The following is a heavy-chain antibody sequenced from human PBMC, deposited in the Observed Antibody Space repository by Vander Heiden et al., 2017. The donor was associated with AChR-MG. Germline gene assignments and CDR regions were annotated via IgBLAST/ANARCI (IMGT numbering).Heavy chain of an antibody. CDR2: LNPNSGGT. J-gene: IGHJ5*02. V-gene: IGHV1-2*04. CDR1: GHTFTGYY. Sequence: QVQLVQSGAAVTKTGASVRVSCKASGHTFTGYYMHWVRQDPGEGLEWMGWLNPNSGGTNYAQKFQGWVTMTRDTSIGTAYMELSRLRSDDTAVYYCARERRQLWLRLCWFDPWGQGTLVTVSS. D-gene: IGHD5-18*01. CDR3: ARERRQLWLRLCWFDP.